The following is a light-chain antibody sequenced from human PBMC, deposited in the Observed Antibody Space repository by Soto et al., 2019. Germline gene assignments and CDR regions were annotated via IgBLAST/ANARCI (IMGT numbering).Light chain of an antibody. J-gene: IGKJ1*01. CDR3: QQYGSSPWT. V-gene: IGKV3-20*01. CDR1: QSVSSSY. Sequence: EIVVKMSAGTLSLYKRERANLSCMASQSVSSSYLAWYQQKPGQAPRLLIYGASSRATGIPDRFSGSGSGTDFTLTISRLEPEDFAVYYCQQYGSSPWTFGQGSKV. CDR2: GAS.